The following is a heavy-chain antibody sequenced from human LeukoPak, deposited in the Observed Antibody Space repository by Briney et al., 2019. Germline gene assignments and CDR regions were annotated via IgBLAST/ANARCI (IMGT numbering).Heavy chain of an antibody. V-gene: IGHV1-24*01. CDR3: ATDEWNRGPFDY. D-gene: IGHD3-10*01. CDR2: FDPEDGET. Sequence: ASVKVSCKVSGYTLTELSMHWVRQAPGKGLEWMGGFDPEDGETIYAQKFQGRVTMTEDTSTDTAYMELSSLRSEDTAVYYCATDEWNRGPFDYWGQGTLVTVSS. J-gene: IGHJ4*02. CDR1: GYTLTELS.